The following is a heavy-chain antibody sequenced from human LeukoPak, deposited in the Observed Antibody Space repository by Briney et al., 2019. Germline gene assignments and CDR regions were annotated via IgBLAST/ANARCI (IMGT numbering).Heavy chain of an antibody. Sequence: PGGPLRLSCAASGFTFSSYAMSWVRQAPGKGLEWVSAISGSGGSTYYADSVKGRFTISRDNSKNTLYLQMNSLRAEDTAVYYCAKDRWFGELSWYFDYWGQGTLVTVSS. CDR3: AKDRWFGELSWYFDY. CDR1: GFTFSSYA. V-gene: IGHV3-23*01. CDR2: ISGSGGST. D-gene: IGHD3-10*01. J-gene: IGHJ4*02.